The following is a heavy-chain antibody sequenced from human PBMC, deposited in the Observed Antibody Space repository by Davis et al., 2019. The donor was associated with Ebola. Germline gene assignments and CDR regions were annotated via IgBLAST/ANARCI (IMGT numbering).Heavy chain of an antibody. J-gene: IGHJ4*02. CDR3: AKGPSKIYDFWSGDYRDY. CDR1: GGSFSGYY. Sequence: SETLSLTCAVYGGSFSGYYWSWIRQPPGKGLEWIGEINHSGSTKYNPSLKSRVTISVDTSKNQFSLTLSSVTDADTAVYYCAKGPSKIYDFWSGDYRDYWGQGTLVTVSS. V-gene: IGHV4-34*01. CDR2: INHSGST. D-gene: IGHD3-3*01.